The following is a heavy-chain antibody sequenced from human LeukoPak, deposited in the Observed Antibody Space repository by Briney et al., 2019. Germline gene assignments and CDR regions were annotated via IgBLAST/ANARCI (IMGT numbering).Heavy chain of an antibody. Sequence: ASVKVSCKASGYTFTSYYMHWVRQATGQGLEWMGIINPSGGSTSYAQKFQGRVTITADKSTSTAYMELSSLRSEDTAVYYCARGKGRAVAGLDAFDIWGQGTMVTVSS. CDR3: ARGKGRAVAGLDAFDI. D-gene: IGHD6-19*01. CDR1: GYTFTSYY. CDR2: INPSGGST. J-gene: IGHJ3*02. V-gene: IGHV1-46*01.